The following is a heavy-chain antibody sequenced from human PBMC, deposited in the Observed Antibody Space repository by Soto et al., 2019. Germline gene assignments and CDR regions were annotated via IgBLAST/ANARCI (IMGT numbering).Heavy chain of an antibody. CDR2: IIPIFGTA. CDR1: GGTFSSYA. CDR3: ARHVPAAGYYYGMDV. V-gene: IGHV1-69*12. J-gene: IGHJ6*02. Sequence: QVQLVQSGAEVKKPGSSVKVSCKASGGTFSSYAISWVRQAPGQGLEWMGGIIPIFGTANYAQKFQGRVTITAEGSTSTAYIELSSLRSEDTAVYYCARHVPAAGYYYGMDVWGQGTTVTVSS. D-gene: IGHD2-2*01.